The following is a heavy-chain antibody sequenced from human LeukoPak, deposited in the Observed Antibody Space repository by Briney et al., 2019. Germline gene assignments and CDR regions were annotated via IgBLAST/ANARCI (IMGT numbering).Heavy chain of an antibody. V-gene: IGHV4-39*07. CDR2: IYYSGST. CDR1: GGSISSSSYY. J-gene: IGHJ4*02. Sequence: SETLSLTCTVSGGSISSSSYYWGWIRQPPGKGLEWIGSIYYSGSTYYNPSLKSRVTISVDTSKNQFSLKLSSVTAADTAVYYCARVGGTMRPHYFDYWGQGTLVTVSS. D-gene: IGHD3-22*01. CDR3: ARVGGTMRPHYFDY.